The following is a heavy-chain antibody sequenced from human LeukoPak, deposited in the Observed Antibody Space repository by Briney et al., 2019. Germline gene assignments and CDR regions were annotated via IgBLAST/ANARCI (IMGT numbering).Heavy chain of an antibody. D-gene: IGHD3-10*02. CDR2: ISSSGSTI. CDR3: AELGITMIGGV. J-gene: IGHJ6*04. V-gene: IGHV3-48*03. Sequence: QPGGSLILSCAASGFTFSSYEMNWVRQAPGKGLEWVSYISSSGSTIYYADSMKGRFTISRDNAKNSLYLQMNSLRAEDTAVYYCAELGITMIGGVWGKGTTVTISS. CDR1: GFTFSSYE.